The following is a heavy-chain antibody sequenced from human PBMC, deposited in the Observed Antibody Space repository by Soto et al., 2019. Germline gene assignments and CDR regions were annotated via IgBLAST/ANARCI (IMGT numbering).Heavy chain of an antibody. Sequence: SVKVSCKASGYTFTSYGISWVRQAPGQGLEWMGWISAYNGNTNYAQKLQGRVTMTTDTSTSTAYMELRSLRSDDTAVYYCARFLYDYIWGSYRKIFDYWGQGTLVTVSS. D-gene: IGHD3-16*02. CDR2: ISAYNGNT. CDR3: ARFLYDYIWGSYRKIFDY. V-gene: IGHV1-18*01. CDR1: GYTFTSYG. J-gene: IGHJ4*02.